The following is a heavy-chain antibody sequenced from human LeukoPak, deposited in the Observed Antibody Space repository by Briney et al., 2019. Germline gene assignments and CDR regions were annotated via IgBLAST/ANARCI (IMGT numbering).Heavy chain of an antibody. V-gene: IGHV3-23*01. Sequence: PTGGSLRFSCVASGFTFTDYAMTWVRQPPGRRLEWVSTITTTVGDTHYADSVKGRFTVSRDDSKGTLFLQMNSLRAEDTGVYYCAKRPYGSGGGHFDHWGQGTLAIVSS. D-gene: IGHD3-10*01. CDR1: GFTFTDYA. CDR3: AKRPYGSGGGHFDH. CDR2: ITTTVGDT. J-gene: IGHJ4*02.